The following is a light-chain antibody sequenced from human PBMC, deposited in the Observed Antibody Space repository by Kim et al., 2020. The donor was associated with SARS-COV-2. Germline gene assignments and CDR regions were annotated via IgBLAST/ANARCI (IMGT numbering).Light chain of an antibody. CDR3: QQYGSTPYT. CDR2: GAS. J-gene: IGKJ2*01. V-gene: IGKV3-20*01. CDR1: PSFNHNY. Sequence: FSPRDMPPLPSRASPSFNHNYLSFSQPTPGPAPRLLFYGASNRATGIPDSFSGSGSGTDFTLTISRLQPEDFAVYYCQQYGSTPYTFGQGTKLEI.